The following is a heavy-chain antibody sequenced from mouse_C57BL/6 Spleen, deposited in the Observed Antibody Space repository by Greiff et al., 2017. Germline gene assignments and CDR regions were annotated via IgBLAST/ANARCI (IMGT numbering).Heavy chain of an antibody. CDR3: ARQGFYYYGREGYAMDY. CDR1: GFSLTSYG. V-gene: IGHV2-6-1*01. D-gene: IGHD1-1*01. J-gene: IGHJ4*01. CDR2: IWSDGST. Sequence: QVQLKESGPGLVAPSQSLSITCTVSGFSLTSYGVHWVRQPPGKGLEWLVVIWSDGSTTYYSAHKSRLSISKYNSKSQVFLKMNSLQTDDTAMYYCARQGFYYYGREGYAMDYWGQGTSVTVSS.